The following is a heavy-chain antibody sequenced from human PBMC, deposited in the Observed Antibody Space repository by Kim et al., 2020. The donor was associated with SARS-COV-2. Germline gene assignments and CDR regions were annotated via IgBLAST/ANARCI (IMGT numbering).Heavy chain of an antibody. CDR2: ITHTGINT. V-gene: IGHV3-23*01. CDR1: GFTFNNYA. D-gene: IGHD2-15*01. Sequence: GGSLRLSCTASGFTFNNYAMNWVRQAPGKGLEWISSITHTGINTYYADSVKGRFTISRDPSKNTLYLQMNSLRAEDTAVYYCAKAGLGYCSGVRCYELDYGGQGILVTVSS. J-gene: IGHJ4*02. CDR3: AKAGLGYCSGVRCYELDY.